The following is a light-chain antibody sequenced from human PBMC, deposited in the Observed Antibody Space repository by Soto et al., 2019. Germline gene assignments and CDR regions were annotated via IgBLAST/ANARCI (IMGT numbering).Light chain of an antibody. Sequence: QSVLTQPAPVSGSPGQSITISCTGTSSDVGGYNYVSWYQQHPGKAPKLMIYEVSNRPSGISNRFSGSKSGNTASLTISGLQAVDEADYYCTSYTSISLDVFGTGTKLTVL. CDR3: TSYTSISLDV. CDR1: SSDVGGYNY. CDR2: EVS. J-gene: IGLJ1*01. V-gene: IGLV2-14*01.